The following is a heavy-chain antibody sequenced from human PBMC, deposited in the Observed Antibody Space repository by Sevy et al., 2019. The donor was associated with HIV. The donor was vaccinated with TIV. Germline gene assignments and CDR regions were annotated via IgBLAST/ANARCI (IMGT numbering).Heavy chain of an antibody. V-gene: IGHV3-21*01. J-gene: IGHJ6*02. D-gene: IGHD3-22*01. CDR3: ASDPNYYDSSGYYKQNYGMDV. Sequence: GGSLRLSCAASGFTFSSYSMNWVRQAPGKGLERVSSISSSSSYIYYADSVKGRFTISRDNAKNSLYLQMNSLRAEDTAVYYCASDPNYYDSSGYYKQNYGMDVWGQWTTVTVSS. CDR2: ISSSSSYI. CDR1: GFTFSSYS.